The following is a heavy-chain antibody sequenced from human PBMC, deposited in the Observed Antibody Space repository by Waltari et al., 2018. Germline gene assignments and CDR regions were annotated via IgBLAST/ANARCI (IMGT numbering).Heavy chain of an antibody. J-gene: IGHJ3*02. V-gene: IGHV4-59*11. CDR1: GGSISSHY. CDR2: IYYSGST. D-gene: IGHD3-10*01. CDR3: AREGWFGERIVAFDI. Sequence: QVQLQESGPGLVKPSETLSLTCTVSGGSISSHYWSWIRQPPGKGLEWIGYIYYSGSTNYNPSLKSRVTISVDTSKNQFSLKLSSETAADTAVYYCAREGWFGERIVAFDIWGQGTMVTVSS.